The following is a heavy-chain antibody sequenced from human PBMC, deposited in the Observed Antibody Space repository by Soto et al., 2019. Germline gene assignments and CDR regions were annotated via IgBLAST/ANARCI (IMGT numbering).Heavy chain of an antibody. Sequence: ESGGGVVQPGRSLRLSCAASGFTFSSYGMHWVRQAPGKGLEWVAVISYDGSNKYYADSVKGRFTISGDNSKNTLYLQMNSLRAEDTAVYYCAKDLGSVYYGSGSYYNVLDYWGQGTLVTVSS. J-gene: IGHJ4*02. CDR3: AKDLGSVYYGSGSYYNVLDY. V-gene: IGHV3-30*18. CDR1: GFTFSSYG. D-gene: IGHD3-10*01. CDR2: ISYDGSNK.